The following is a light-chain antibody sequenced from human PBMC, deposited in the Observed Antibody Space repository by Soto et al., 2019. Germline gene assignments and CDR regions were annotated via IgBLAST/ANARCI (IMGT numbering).Light chain of an antibody. CDR2: GAS. CDR3: QQYHNWPPYT. J-gene: IGKJ2*01. CDR1: QSVTTN. V-gene: IGKV3-15*01. Sequence: EIVMTQSPATLSASPGERATLSCRASQSVTTNLAWYQQKPVQAPRLLIHGASIRATGIPARFSGSGSGTEFALTISSLQSEDFAIYYCQQYHNWPPYTFGQGTKVDIK.